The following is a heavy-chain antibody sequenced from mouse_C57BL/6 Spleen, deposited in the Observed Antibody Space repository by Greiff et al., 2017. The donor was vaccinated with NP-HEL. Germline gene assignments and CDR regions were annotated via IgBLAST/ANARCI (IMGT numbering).Heavy chain of an antibody. Sequence: QVQLKESGAELVKPGASVKLSCKASGYTFTSYWMHWVKQRPGRGLEWIGRIDPNSGGTKYNEKFKSKATLTVDKPSSTAYMQLSSLTSEDSAVYYCARRIYDGYYVFDYWGQGTTLTVSS. D-gene: IGHD2-3*01. CDR1: GYTFTSYW. V-gene: IGHV1-72*01. CDR2: IDPNSGGT. J-gene: IGHJ2*01. CDR3: ARRIYDGYYVFDY.